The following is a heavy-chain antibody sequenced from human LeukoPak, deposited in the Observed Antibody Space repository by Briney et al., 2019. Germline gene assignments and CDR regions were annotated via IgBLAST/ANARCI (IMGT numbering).Heavy chain of an antibody. CDR1: GFTFSSYS. CDR2: ISGSGGST. J-gene: IGHJ4*02. D-gene: IGHD3-22*01. V-gene: IGHV3-23*01. CDR3: ANIGNYDSSGYYYVDY. Sequence: GGSLRLSCAASGFTFSSYSMKWVRQAPGKGLEWVSAISGSGGSTYYADSVKGRFTISRDNSKNTLYLQMNSLRAEDTAVYYCANIGNYDSSGYYYVDYWGQGTLVTVSS.